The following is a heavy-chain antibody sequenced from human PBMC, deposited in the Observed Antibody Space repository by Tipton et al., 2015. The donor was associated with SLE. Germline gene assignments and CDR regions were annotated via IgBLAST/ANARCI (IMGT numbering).Heavy chain of an antibody. J-gene: IGHJ6*03. Sequence: SLRLSCAASGNTFSIFSMQWVRQAPGKGLEYVSAISPSGDSTSYANSVKARFTISRDNSVNMLYLQMGSLRVEDTAVYYCAREIYYYYLDVWGTATTVTVSS. V-gene: IGHV3-64*01. CDR3: AREIYYYYLDV. CDR1: GNTFSIFS. CDR2: ISPSGDST.